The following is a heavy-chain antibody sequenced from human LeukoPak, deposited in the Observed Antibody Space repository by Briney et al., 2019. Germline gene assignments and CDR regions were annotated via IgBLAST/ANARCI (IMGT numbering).Heavy chain of an antibody. CDR1: GGTFSSYA. D-gene: IGHD3-3*01. Sequence: SVKVSCKASGGTFSSYAISWVRQAPGQGLEWMGRIIPIFGTANYAQKFQGRVTITTDESTSTAYMELSSLRSEDTAVYYCARGPYYDFWSGHNYMDVWGKGTTVTVS. CDR3: ARGPYYDFWSGHNYMDV. V-gene: IGHV1-69*05. J-gene: IGHJ6*03. CDR2: IIPIFGTA.